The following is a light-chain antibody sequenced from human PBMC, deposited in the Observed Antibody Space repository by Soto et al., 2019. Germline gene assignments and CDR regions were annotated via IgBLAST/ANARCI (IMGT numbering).Light chain of an antibody. CDR1: FSNIGDNA. V-gene: IGLV1-40*01. J-gene: IGLJ3*02. CDR2: DTF. CDR3: QAYDHSLGVSVL. Sequence: QSVLTQPPSLSATPGQRVNISCSGSFSNIGDNAVNWYQQVPGTVPKLVIYDTFNRPSGVPDRFSGSKSGTSASLAITGLQAEDEADYYCQAYDHSLGVSVLFGGGTKVTVL.